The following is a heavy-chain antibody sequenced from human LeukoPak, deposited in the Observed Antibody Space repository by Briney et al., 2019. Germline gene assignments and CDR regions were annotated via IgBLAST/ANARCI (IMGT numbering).Heavy chain of an antibody. J-gene: IGHJ3*02. CDR2: ISGSGVGT. CDR1: GFTFSSYT. V-gene: IGHV3-23*01. CDR3: AKDQVISGSEASDI. D-gene: IGHD2-21*01. Sequence: GGSLRLSCAASGFTFSSYTMNWVRQAPGKGLEWVSGISGSGVGTYCADSVKGRFTISRDNSWNTLYLQMSSLRAEDTAVYYCAKDQVISGSEASDIWGQGTMVTVSS.